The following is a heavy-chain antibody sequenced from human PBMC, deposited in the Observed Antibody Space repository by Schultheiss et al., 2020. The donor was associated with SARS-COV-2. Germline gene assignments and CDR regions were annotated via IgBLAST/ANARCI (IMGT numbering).Heavy chain of an antibody. V-gene: IGHV4-61*08. Sequence: SETLSLTCTVSGGSISSGGYYWSWIRQHPGKGLEWIGEINHSGSTNYNPSLKSRVTISVDTSKNQFSLKLSSVTAEDTAVYYCARGMGVVSYYYYMDVWGKGTTVTVSS. CDR2: INHSGST. CDR3: ARGMGVVSYYYYMDV. D-gene: IGHD2-15*01. J-gene: IGHJ6*03. CDR1: GGSISSGGYY.